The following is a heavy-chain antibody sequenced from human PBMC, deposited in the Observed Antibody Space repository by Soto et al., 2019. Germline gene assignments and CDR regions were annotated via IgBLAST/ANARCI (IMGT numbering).Heavy chain of an antibody. D-gene: IGHD3-10*01. CDR2: IWYDGNNK. Sequence: QVQLVESGGGVVQPGRSLRLSCAASGFTFSSYGMHWVRQAPGKGLEWVAIIWYDGNNKNYADSVKGRFTISRDNSENTLYLQMNSLRAEDTAVYYCARGFLYGSGNYYNQGPALDWGRGTLVTVSS. V-gene: IGHV3-33*01. CDR1: GFTFSSYG. J-gene: IGHJ4*02. CDR3: ARGFLYGSGNYYNQGPALD.